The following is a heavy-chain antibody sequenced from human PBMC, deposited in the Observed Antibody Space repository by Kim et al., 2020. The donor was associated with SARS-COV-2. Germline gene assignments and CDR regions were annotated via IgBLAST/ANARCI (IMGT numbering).Heavy chain of an antibody. J-gene: IGHJ5*02. Sequence: SETLSLTCTVSGGSISSYYWSWIRQPPGKGLEWIGYIYYSGSTNYNPSLKSRVTISVDTSKNQFSLKQSSVTAADTAVYYCARGYSSSWFDPWGQGTLVTVSS. CDR3: ARGYSSSWFDP. V-gene: IGHV4-59*01. CDR2: IYYSGST. D-gene: IGHD6-13*01. CDR1: GGSISSYY.